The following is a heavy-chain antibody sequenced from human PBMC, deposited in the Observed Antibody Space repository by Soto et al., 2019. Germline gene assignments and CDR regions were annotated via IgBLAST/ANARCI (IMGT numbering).Heavy chain of an antibody. CDR1: GGSISSGGYY. J-gene: IGHJ4*02. CDR2: IYYSGST. V-gene: IGHV4-31*03. D-gene: IGHD6-6*01. Sequence: SETLSLTCTVSGGSISSGGYYWSWIRQHPGKGLEWIGYIYYSGSTYYNPSLKSRVTISVDTSKNQFSLKLSSVTAADTAVYYCARVTLYSSSSVYYFDYWGQGTLVTVSS. CDR3: ARVTLYSSSSVYYFDY.